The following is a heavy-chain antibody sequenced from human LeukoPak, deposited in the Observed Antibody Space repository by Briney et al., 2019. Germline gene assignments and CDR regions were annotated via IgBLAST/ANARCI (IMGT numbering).Heavy chain of an antibody. V-gene: IGHV4-59*08. J-gene: IGHJ3*02. CDR2: VFYSGTT. CDR1: SGSMRDYH. CDR3: ARHSLEWELLGNDAFDI. Sequence: PSATLFLTCTVSSGSMRDYHWSWIRQPPGKGLEWLGHVFYSGTTNYNASLMSRLTISLDTTKNQFSLDLDSVTAADTATYYCARHSLEWELLGNDAFDIWGQGTMVAVSS. D-gene: IGHD1-26*01.